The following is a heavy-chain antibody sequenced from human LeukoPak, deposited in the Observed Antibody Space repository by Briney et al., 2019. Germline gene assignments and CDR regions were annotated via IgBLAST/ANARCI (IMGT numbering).Heavy chain of an antibody. CDR1: GYTFTSYG. V-gene: IGHV1-18*01. J-gene: IGHJ4*02. Sequence: ASVKVSCKASGYTFTSYGISWVRQAPGQGLEWMGWISAYNGNTNYAQKLQGRVTMTRNTSISTAYMELSSLRSEDTAVYYCARGRWFGGRLWDYWGQGTLVTVSS. CDR3: ARGRWFGGRLWDY. D-gene: IGHD3-10*01. CDR2: ISAYNGNT.